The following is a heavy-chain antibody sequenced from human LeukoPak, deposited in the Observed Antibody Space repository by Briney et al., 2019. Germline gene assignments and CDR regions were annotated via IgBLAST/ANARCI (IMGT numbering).Heavy chain of an antibody. CDR3: ARGRYSSSWYHPSPFDY. CDR1: GYTFTSYG. D-gene: IGHD6-13*01. CDR2: ISAYNGNT. J-gene: IGHJ4*02. Sequence: ASVKVSCKASGYTFTSYGISWVRQAPGQGLEWMGWISAYNGNTNYAQKLQGRVTMTTDTSTNTAYMELRSLRSDDTAVYYCARGRYSSSWYHPSPFDYWGQGTLVTVSS. V-gene: IGHV1-18*01.